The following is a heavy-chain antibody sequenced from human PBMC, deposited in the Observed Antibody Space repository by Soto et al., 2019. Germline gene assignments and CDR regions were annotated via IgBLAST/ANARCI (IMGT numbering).Heavy chain of an antibody. CDR1: GFTFSSYA. V-gene: IGHV3-23*01. Sequence: GGSLRLSCAASGFTFSSYAMSWVRQAPGKGLEWVSAISGSGGSTYYADSVKGRFTISRDNSKNTLYLQMNSLRAEDTAVYYCAKGLGGIAVAGTFFDYWGQGTLVTVSS. D-gene: IGHD6-19*01. CDR3: AKGLGGIAVAGTFFDY. J-gene: IGHJ4*02. CDR2: ISGSGGST.